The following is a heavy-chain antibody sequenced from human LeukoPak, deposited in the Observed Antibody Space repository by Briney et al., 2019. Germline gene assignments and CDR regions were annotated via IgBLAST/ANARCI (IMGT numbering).Heavy chain of an antibody. D-gene: IGHD1-14*01. Sequence: SETLSLTCAVYGGSFSGYYWSWIRQHPGQGLEWIGYIYYSGSTYYNPSLKSRVTISVDTSKNQFSLKLSSVTAADTAVYYCARKAVAGYYYYGMDVWGQGTTVTVSS. CDR3: ARKAVAGYYYYGMDV. V-gene: IGHV4-31*11. J-gene: IGHJ6*02. CDR1: GGSFSGYY. CDR2: IYYSGST.